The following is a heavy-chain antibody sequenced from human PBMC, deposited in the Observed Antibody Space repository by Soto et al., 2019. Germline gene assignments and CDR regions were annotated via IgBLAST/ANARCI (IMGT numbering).Heavy chain of an antibody. V-gene: IGHV3-23*01. CDR1: GFTFSSYA. J-gene: IGHJ6*02. Sequence: PGGSLRLSCAASGFTFSSYAMSWVRQAPGKGLEWVSAISGSGGSTYYADSVKGRFTISRDNSKNTLYLQMNSLRAEDTAVYYCAKVVGNPGGYYYGMDVWGQGTTVTVSS. CDR2: ISGSGGST. CDR3: AKVVGNPGGYYYGMDV. D-gene: IGHD2-21*01.